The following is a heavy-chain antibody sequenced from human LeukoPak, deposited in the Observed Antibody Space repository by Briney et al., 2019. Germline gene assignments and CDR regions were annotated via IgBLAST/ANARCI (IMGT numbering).Heavy chain of an antibody. CDR3: ARDQRTGTTGDY. CDR2: IYTSGST. V-gene: IGHV4-61*02. D-gene: IGHD1-14*01. J-gene: IGHJ4*02. Sequence: SETLSLTCTVSGGSISSGSYYWSWIRQPAGKGLEWIGRIYTSGSTNYNPSLKSRVTMSVDTSKNQFSLKLSSVTAADTAVYYCARDQRTGTTGDYWGQGTLVTVSS. CDR1: GGSISSGSYY.